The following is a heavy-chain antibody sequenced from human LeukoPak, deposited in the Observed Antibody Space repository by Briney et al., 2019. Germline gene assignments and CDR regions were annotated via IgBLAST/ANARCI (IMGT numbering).Heavy chain of an antibody. V-gene: IGHV3-30*02. CDR3: ASALIDKRGYSYGTDY. D-gene: IGHD5-18*01. Sequence: GGSLRLSCAASAFTFSSYGMHWVRQAPGKGLEWVAYIQYDRTNEQYAHSVKGRFTISRDNSKNTLYLQMNSLRAEDTAVYYCASALIDKRGYSYGTDYWGQGTLVTVSS. CDR1: AFTFSSYG. J-gene: IGHJ4*02. CDR2: IQYDRTNE.